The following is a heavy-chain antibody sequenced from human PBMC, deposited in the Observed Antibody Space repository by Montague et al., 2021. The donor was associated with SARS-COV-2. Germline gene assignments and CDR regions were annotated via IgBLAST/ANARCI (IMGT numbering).Heavy chain of an antibody. D-gene: IGHD3-22*01. CDR2: HHYIGST. J-gene: IGHJ3*02. CDR3: ARVYSTMIVVVYYFDI. V-gene: IGHV4-31*03. CDR1: GDSISSGDYY. Sequence: TLSLTCTVSGDSISSGDYYWCWIRQPPKKLLEWIGFHHYIGSTYYNPSLKRRVSISVDTSKNQFSLKLSSVTAADTAVYYCARVYSTMIVVVYYFDIWGQGTLVTVSS.